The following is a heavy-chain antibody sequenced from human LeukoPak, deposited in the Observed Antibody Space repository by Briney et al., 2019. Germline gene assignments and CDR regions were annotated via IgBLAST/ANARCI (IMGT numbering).Heavy chain of an antibody. D-gene: IGHD3-22*01. Sequence: GGSVKVSCKASGYTLTSYGISWVRQAPGQGLERMGWISAYNGNTNYAQKLQGRVTMTTDTSTSTAYMELRSLRSDDTAGYYCARLTRVYDSDSSGYYGGSWFDPWAEGPLVTVSS. CDR1: GYTLTSYG. CDR2: ISAYNGNT. V-gene: IGHV1-18*01. CDR3: ARLTRVYDSDSSGYYGGSWFDP. J-gene: IGHJ5*02.